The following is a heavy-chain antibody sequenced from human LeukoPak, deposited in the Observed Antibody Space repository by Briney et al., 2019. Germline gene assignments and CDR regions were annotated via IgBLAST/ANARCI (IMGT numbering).Heavy chain of an antibody. J-gene: IGHJ4*02. CDR1: GGSFSGYY. CDR2: INHSGST. CDR3: ARGSDFWSGYYHDY. Sequence: PSETLSLTCAVYGGSFSGYYWSWIRQPTGKGLEWIGEINHSGSTNYNPSLKSRVTISVDTSKNQFSLKLSSVTAADTAVYYCARGSDFWSGYYHDYWGQGTLVTVSS. V-gene: IGHV4-34*01. D-gene: IGHD3-3*01.